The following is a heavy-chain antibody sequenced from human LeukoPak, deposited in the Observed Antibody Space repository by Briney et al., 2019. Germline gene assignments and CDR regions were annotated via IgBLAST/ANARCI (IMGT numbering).Heavy chain of an antibody. V-gene: IGHV1-69*05. CDR2: IIPIFGTA. CDR1: GATFTSYA. Sequence: SVKLSCKASGATFTSYAISWVRHAPGQGLEWMGGIIPIFGTANYAQKFPGRVTITTDESTSTDYMELSSLRSEVTAVYYWATFGVDYYYMDVWGKGTAVTVFS. D-gene: IGHD3-10*01. CDR3: ATFGVDYYYMDV. J-gene: IGHJ6*03.